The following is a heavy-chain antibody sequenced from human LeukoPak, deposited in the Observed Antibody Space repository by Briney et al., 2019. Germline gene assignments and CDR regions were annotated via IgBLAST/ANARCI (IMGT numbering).Heavy chain of an antibody. Sequence: QPGGSLRLSCAASGFTFSASAMHWVRQASGRGLEWVGRIRSKANNYATAYAGSVKGRFTITRDDSKNTAYLQMNSLKTEDTAVYYCAKGWELPNWIDPWGQGTLVTVSS. J-gene: IGHJ5*02. CDR2: IRSKANNYAT. CDR1: GFTFSASA. D-gene: IGHD1-7*01. V-gene: IGHV3-73*01. CDR3: AKGWELPNWIDP.